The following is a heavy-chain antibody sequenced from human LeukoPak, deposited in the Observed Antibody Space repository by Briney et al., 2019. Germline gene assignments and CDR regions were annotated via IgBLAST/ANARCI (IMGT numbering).Heavy chain of an antibody. CDR2: ISSSGGTI. Sequence: PGGALRLSCAASGFTFSSSEMNWVRQAPGKGLEWVSYISSSGGTISYADSVKGRFTISRDNAENSLYLQMNSLRAEDTAIYYCARSGQHLFDFWGQGTLVTVSS. CDR3: ARSGQHLFDF. D-gene: IGHD1-26*01. V-gene: IGHV3-48*03. CDR1: GFTFSSSE. J-gene: IGHJ4*02.